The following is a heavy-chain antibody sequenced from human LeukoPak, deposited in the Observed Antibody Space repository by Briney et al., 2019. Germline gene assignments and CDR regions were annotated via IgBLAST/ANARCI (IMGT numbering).Heavy chain of an antibody. CDR1: GGTFSSYA. V-gene: IGHV1-69*04. J-gene: IGHJ6*02. Sequence: SVKVSCKASGGTFSSYAISWVRQAPGQGLEWMGRIIPILGIANYAQKFQGRVTITADKSTSAAYMELSSLRSEDTAVYYCARTPYDSSGYSRNPYYYYGMDVWGQGTTVTVSS. CDR3: ARTPYDSSGYSRNPYYYYGMDV. D-gene: IGHD3-22*01. CDR2: IIPILGIA.